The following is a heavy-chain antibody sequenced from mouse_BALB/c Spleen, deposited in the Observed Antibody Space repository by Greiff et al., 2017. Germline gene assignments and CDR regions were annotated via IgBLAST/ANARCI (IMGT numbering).Heavy chain of an antibody. CDR1: GDSITSGY. J-gene: IGHJ1*01. Sequence: EVKLQESGPSLVKPSQTLSLTCSVTGDSITSGYWNWIRKFPGNKLEYMGYISYSGSTYYNPSLKSRISITRDTSKNQYYLQLNSVTTEDTATYYCASYYDYGNWYFDVWGAGTTVTVSS. V-gene: IGHV3-8*02. D-gene: IGHD2-4*01. CDR2: ISYSGST. CDR3: ASYYDYGNWYFDV.